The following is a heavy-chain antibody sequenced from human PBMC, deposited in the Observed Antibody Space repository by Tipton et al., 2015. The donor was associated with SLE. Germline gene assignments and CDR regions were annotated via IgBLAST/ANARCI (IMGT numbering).Heavy chain of an antibody. V-gene: IGHV1-46*01. CDR2: INPSGGST. CDR3: ARVRQQLAPFDY. Sequence: QVQLVQSGAEVKKPGASVKVSCKASGYTFTSYYMHWVRQAPGQGLEWMGIINPSGGSTSYAQKFQGRITMTRDTSTSTVYMELSSLRSEDTAVYYCARVRQQLAPFDYWGQGTLVTVSS. D-gene: IGHD6-13*01. J-gene: IGHJ4*02. CDR1: GYTFTSYY.